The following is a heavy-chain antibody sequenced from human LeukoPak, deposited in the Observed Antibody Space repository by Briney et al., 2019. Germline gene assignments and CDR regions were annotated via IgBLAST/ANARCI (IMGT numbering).Heavy chain of an antibody. D-gene: IGHD6-13*01. CDR1: GFTFSSYA. J-gene: IGHJ6*03. V-gene: IGHV3-23*01. CDR2: ISGSGGST. Sequence: GGSLRLSCAASGFTFSSYAMSWVRQAPGKELEWVSAISGSGGSTYYADSVKGRFTISRDNSKNTLYLQMNSLRAEDTAVYYCAKGGNWESSSWYHYYYMDVWGKGTTVTVSS. CDR3: AKGGNWESSSWYHYYYMDV.